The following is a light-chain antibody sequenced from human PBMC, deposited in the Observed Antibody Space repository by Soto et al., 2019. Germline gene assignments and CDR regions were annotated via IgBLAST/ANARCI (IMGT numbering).Light chain of an antibody. Sequence: QSALTQPASVSGAPGQSITISCTGTSSDVGSNSLVSWYQQHPGTAPKLMIYEGSKRPSGVSNRFSGSKSGNTASLTISGLQDDDEAEFYCSAYVGRTLVFGGGTKLTVL. CDR2: EGS. J-gene: IGLJ3*02. V-gene: IGLV2-23*01. CDR3: SAYVGRTLV. CDR1: SSDVGSNSL.